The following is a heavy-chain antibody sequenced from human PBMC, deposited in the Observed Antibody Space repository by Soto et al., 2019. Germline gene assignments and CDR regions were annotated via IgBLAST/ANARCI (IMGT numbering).Heavy chain of an antibody. V-gene: IGHV3-23*01. CDR2: ISGSGGST. Sequence: EVQLLESGGDLVQPGGSLRLSCAASGVTFSSYAMSWVRQAPGKGLEWVSGISGSGGSTDYGDSVKGRFTISRDNSKNSVYVRMNSVRAEDTAVYYWSKGLDIVLLPTPMGFDYWGQGTLVTVSS. D-gene: IGHD2-2*03. CDR1: GVTFSSYA. J-gene: IGHJ4*02. CDR3: SKGLDIVLLPTPMGFDY.